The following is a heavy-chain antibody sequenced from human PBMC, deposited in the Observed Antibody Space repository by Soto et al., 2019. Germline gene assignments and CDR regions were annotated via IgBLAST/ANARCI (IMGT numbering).Heavy chain of an antibody. D-gene: IGHD6-13*01. CDR2: IYHTGTT. V-gene: IGHV4-30-2*01. CDR1: GGSINSGGYS. CDR3: ARHPERIAQIGWFDP. J-gene: IGHJ5*02. Sequence: SETLSLTCTVSGGSINSGGYSWTWIRQPPGKGLEWIGFIYHTGTTYYNPSLKSRVTISVDRSKNQFSLKLNSVTAADTAVYYCARHPERIAQIGWFDPWGQGTLVTVSS.